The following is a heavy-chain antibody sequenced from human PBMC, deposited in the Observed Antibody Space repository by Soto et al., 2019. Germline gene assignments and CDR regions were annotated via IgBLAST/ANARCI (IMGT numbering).Heavy chain of an antibody. CDR3: ARDLGPRYGSGSPEY. V-gene: IGHV3-33*01. Sequence: QVHLVESGGGVVQPGRSLRLSCAASGFTFSSYGMHWVRQAPGKGLEWVAIIWFDGSNKQYADSVKGRFTISRDNSKNTLYLQMNSLRAEDTAVYYCARDLGPRYGSGSPEYWGQGTLVTVTS. D-gene: IGHD3-10*01. CDR1: GFTFSSYG. CDR2: IWFDGSNK. J-gene: IGHJ4*02.